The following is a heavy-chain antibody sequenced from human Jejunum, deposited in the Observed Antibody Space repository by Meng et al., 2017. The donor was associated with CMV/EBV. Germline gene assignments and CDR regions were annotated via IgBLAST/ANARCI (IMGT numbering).Heavy chain of an antibody. CDR3: AKDFGVWGVPFDP. V-gene: IGHV3-23*05. J-gene: IGHJ5*02. CDR2: IQGSGKGT. D-gene: IGHD3-10*01. CDR1: GFTFGNSE. Sequence: CAASGFTFGNSEMAWVRQAPGKGLEWVATIQGSGKGTYYADSIKGRFTISRDNSKNTLFLQMNTLRAEDTAIYYCAKDFGVWGVPFDPWGQGTLATVSS.